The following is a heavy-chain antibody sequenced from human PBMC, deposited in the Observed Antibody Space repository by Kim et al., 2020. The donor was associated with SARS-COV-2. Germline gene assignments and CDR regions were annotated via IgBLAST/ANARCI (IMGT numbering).Heavy chain of an antibody. CDR2: IYYSGST. V-gene: IGHV4-59*01. D-gene: IGHD6-19*01. J-gene: IGHJ4*02. Sequence: SETLSLTCTVSGGSISSYYWSWIRQPPGKGLEWIGYIYYSGSTNYNPSLKSRVTISVDTSKNQFSLKLSSVTAADTAVYYCAREGQWLVDPIDYWGQGTLVTVSS. CDR1: GGSISSYY. CDR3: AREGQWLVDPIDY.